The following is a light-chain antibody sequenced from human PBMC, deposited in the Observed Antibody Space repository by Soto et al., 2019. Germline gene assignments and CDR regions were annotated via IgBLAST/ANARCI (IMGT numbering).Light chain of an antibody. CDR3: QQYNNWPTT. J-gene: IGKJ5*01. CDR2: GAS. V-gene: IGKV3-15*01. CDR1: QSISSN. Sequence: MTPSPGSLALFPGERAIFSCRASQSISSNLAWYQQKPGQAPRLLIYGASTRATGIPARFSGSGSGTEFTLTISSLQSEDVAVYYCQQYNNWPTTFGQGTRLDIK.